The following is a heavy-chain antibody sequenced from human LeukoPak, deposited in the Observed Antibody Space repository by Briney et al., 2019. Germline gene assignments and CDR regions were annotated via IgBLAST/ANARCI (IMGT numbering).Heavy chain of an antibody. Sequence: PSETLSLTCTVSGGSISSSRYYWGWIRQPPGKGLEWIGSIYYSGSTYYNPSLKSRVTISVDTSKNQFSLKLSSVTAADTAVYYCARPKGMDKTHFDYWGQGTLVTVSS. CDR3: ARPKGMDKTHFDY. CDR2: IYYSGST. D-gene: IGHD2-2*03. V-gene: IGHV4-39*01. J-gene: IGHJ4*02. CDR1: GGSISSSRYY.